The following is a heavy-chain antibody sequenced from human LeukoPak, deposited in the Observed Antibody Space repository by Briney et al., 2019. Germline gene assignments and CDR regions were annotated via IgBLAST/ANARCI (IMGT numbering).Heavy chain of an antibody. CDR2: INHSGST. D-gene: IGHD2-2*01. Sequence: PSETLSLTCAVYGGSFSGYYWSWTRQPPGKGLEWIGEINHSGSTNYNPSLKSRVTISVDTSKNQFSLKLSSVTAADTAVYYCASTRRIVVPAAMRGLDYWGQGTLVTVSS. CDR3: ASTRRIVVPAAMRGLDY. CDR1: GGSFSGYY. J-gene: IGHJ4*02. V-gene: IGHV4-34*01.